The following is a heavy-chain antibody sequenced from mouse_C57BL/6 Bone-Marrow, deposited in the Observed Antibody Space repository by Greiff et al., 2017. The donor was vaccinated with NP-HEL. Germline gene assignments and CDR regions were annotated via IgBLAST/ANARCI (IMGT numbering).Heavy chain of an antibody. V-gene: IGHV1-64*01. Sequence: QVQLKQPGAELVKPGASVKLSCKASGYTFTSYWMHWVKQRPGQGLEWIGMIHPNSGSTNYNEKFKSKATLTVDKSSSTAYMQLSSLTSEDSAVYYCARTQFYYYGSSPFAYWGQGTLVTVSA. CDR2: IHPNSGST. CDR3: ARTQFYYYGSSPFAY. J-gene: IGHJ3*01. CDR1: GYTFTSYW. D-gene: IGHD1-1*01.